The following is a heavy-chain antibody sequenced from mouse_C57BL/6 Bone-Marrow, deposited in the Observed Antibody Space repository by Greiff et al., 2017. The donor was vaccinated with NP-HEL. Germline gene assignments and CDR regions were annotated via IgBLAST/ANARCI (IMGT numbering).Heavy chain of an antibody. CDR1: GYTFTSSW. J-gene: IGHJ2*01. Sequence: QVQLQQPGAELVKPGASVKLSCKASGYTFTSSWMQWVKQRPGQGLEWIGEIDPSDSYTNYNQKFKGKATLTVDTSSSTAYMQLSSLTSEDSAVYYCAREFYDGYYHDYWGQGTTLTVSS. V-gene: IGHV1-50*01. D-gene: IGHD2-3*01. CDR2: IDPSDSYT. CDR3: AREFYDGYYHDY.